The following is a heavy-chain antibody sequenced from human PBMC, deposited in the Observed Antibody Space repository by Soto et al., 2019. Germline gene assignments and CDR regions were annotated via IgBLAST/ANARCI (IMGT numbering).Heavy chain of an antibody. D-gene: IGHD3-10*01. J-gene: IGHJ4*02. Sequence: QVQLQQWGAGLLKPSETLSLTCAVYGGSLSGYYWSWIRQPPGKGLEWIGEINHSGSTNYNPSLKSRVTISVDTSKNQFSLKLSSVTAADTAVYYCARIWFGEKSPHYFDYWGQGTLVTVSS. CDR3: ARIWFGEKSPHYFDY. V-gene: IGHV4-34*01. CDR2: INHSGST. CDR1: GGSLSGYY.